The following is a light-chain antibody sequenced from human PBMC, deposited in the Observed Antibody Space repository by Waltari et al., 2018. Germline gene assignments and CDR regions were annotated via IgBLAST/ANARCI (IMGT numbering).Light chain of an antibody. CDR3: QAWDSSTYV. CDR2: LDT. CDR1: KLGDKS. J-gene: IGLJ1*01. Sequence: SYELTQPPSVSVSPGQTASITCSGAKLGDKSASWYQQKPGQSPGMVIYLDTKRPSAIPERFSGSKAGNTATLTISGTQTMDEADYYCQAWDSSTYVFGTGTKVTVL. V-gene: IGLV3-1*01.